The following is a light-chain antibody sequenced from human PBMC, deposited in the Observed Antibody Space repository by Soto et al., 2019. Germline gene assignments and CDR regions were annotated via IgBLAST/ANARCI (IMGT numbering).Light chain of an antibody. Sequence: QSVLTQPASVSGSPGQSITISCTGTSSDVGSYNLVSWYQQYPGNVPKLMIYEDSKRPSGVSNRFSGSKSGNTASLTISGLQAEDEADYYCCSYAGSSTVVFGGGTKATVL. V-gene: IGLV2-23*01. J-gene: IGLJ2*01. CDR2: EDS. CDR1: SSDVGSYNL. CDR3: CSYAGSSTVV.